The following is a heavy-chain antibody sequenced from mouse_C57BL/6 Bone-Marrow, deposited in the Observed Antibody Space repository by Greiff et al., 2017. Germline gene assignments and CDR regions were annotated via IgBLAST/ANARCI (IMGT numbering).Heavy chain of an antibody. D-gene: IGHD2-12*01. Sequence: VQLQQSGAELVRPGASVKLSCTASGFNIKDYYMHWVKQRPEQGLEWIGRIDPEDGDTEYAPKFQGKATMTADTSSNTAYLQLSSLTSEDTAVYYCTTDDEDYYAMDYWGQGTSVTVSS. CDR3: TTDDEDYYAMDY. CDR1: GFNIKDYY. V-gene: IGHV14-1*01. J-gene: IGHJ4*01. CDR2: IDPEDGDT.